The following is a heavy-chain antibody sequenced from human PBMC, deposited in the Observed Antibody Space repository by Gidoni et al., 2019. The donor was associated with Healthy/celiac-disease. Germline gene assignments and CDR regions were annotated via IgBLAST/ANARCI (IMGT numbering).Heavy chain of an antibody. CDR2: IYYSGST. Sequence: QLQLQESGPGLVKPSETLSLTCTVSGGSISSSSYYWGWIRQPPGKGLEWIGSIYYSGSTYYNPSLKSRVTISVDTSKNQFSLKLSSVTAADTAVYYCARHRSYDSSGSLDYWGQGTLVTVSS. CDR3: ARHRSYDSSGSLDY. V-gene: IGHV4-39*01. CDR1: GGSISSSSYY. J-gene: IGHJ4*02. D-gene: IGHD3-22*01.